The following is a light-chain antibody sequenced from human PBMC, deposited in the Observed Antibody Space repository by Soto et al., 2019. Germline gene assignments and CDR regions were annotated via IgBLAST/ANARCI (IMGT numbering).Light chain of an antibody. CDR3: QEYKTGPGYN. CDR2: KTS. V-gene: IGKV1-5*03. CDR1: QSFGRW. J-gene: IGKJ2*01. Sequence: DIQMTQSPSTLSASVGDRVTITCRASQSFGRWLAWYQQKPGKAPELLIYKTSTLERGVPSRFSGSGSGTDFTLTICSLQPDDFATYYCQEYKTGPGYNFGQGTRLEIK.